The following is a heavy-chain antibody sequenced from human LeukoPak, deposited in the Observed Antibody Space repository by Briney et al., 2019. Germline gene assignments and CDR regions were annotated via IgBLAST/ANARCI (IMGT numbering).Heavy chain of an antibody. Sequence: SETLSLTCIVSGGSVSSDGSYWSWTRQPPGKGLEWIGYIYYLQTTNYNPSVKSRVTLSVDTSKNQFSLKLSSVTAADTAVYYCARDLYYYDSSGYYYCAFDIWGQGTMVTVSS. CDR1: GGSVSSDGSY. CDR3: ARDLYYYDSSGYYYCAFDI. CDR2: IYYLQTT. J-gene: IGHJ3*02. V-gene: IGHV4-61*08. D-gene: IGHD3-22*01.